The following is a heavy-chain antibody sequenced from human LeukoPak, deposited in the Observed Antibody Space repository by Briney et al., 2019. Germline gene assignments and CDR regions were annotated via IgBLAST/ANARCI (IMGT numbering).Heavy chain of an antibody. Sequence: PSETLSLTCSVSSGSICTSYWSWMRQPPEKGLEWIGYIYYSETTKYNPSLKSRVTISVDTSKNQFSLKLSSVTAADTAVYYCARDWASFDYWGQGTLVTVSS. CDR1: SGSICTSY. V-gene: IGHV4-59*01. CDR2: IYYSETT. J-gene: IGHJ4*02. CDR3: ARDWASFDY. D-gene: IGHD3-16*01.